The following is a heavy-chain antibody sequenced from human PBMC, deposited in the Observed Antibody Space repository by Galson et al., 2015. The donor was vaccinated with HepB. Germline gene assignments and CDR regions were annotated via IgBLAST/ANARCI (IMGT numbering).Heavy chain of an antibody. CDR3: AAGFGTYWYTVG. D-gene: IGHD2-2*02. V-gene: IGHV4-59*01. J-gene: IGHJ4*02. CDR1: GGSISSYY. Sequence: SETLSLTCTVSGGSISSYYWSWIRQPPGKGLEWIGYIYYSGGTVYSPSLKSRVTISVDTSKNQFSLKLSSVTAADTAVYYCAAGFGTYWYTVGWGQGTLVTVSS. CDR2: IYYSGGT.